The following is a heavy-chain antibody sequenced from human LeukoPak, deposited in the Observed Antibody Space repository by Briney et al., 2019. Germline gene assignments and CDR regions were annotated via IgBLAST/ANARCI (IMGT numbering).Heavy chain of an antibody. CDR2: IKQDGSEN. J-gene: IGHJ4*02. V-gene: IGHV3-7*01. D-gene: IGHD2-2*01. Sequence: GGSLRLSCAASGFTFNTYYMTWVRQAPGRGLEWVAGIKQDGSENYYMDSVEGRFTISRDNSRNSLYLQMNSLRAEDTAVYFCARERYCTSATCYVGVPFDSWGQGTLVTVSS. CDR3: ARERYCTSATCYVGVPFDS. CDR1: GFTFNTYY.